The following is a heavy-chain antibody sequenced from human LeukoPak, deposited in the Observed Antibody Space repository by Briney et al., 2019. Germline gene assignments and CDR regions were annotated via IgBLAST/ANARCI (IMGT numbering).Heavy chain of an antibody. J-gene: IGHJ4*02. CDR1: GGSFSGYY. Sequence: SETLSLTCAVYGGSFSGYYWSWIRQPPGKGLEWIGEINHSGSTNYNPSLKSLVTISVDTSKNQFSLKLSSVTAADTAVYYCARLRGLVTNLDYWGQGTLVTVSS. CDR3: ARLRGLVTNLDY. CDR2: INHSGST. V-gene: IGHV4-34*01. D-gene: IGHD3-9*01.